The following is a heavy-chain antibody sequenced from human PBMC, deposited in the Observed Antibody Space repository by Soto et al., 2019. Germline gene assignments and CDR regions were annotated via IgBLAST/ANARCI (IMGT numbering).Heavy chain of an antibody. CDR1: GGSISTSSYY. J-gene: IGHJ4*02. V-gene: IGHV4-39*01. CDR2: IYYSGRS. CDR3: ASRVEGLYSGNDRYYFDY. Sequence: SETLSLTCTVSGGSISTSSYYWGWIRQPPGEGLEWIGTIYYSGRSYHNPSLKSRVTISVDTSKNQFSLTLTSVTAADTAVYFCASRVEGLYSGNDRYYFDYWAQGNLVTVSS. D-gene: IGHD5-12*01.